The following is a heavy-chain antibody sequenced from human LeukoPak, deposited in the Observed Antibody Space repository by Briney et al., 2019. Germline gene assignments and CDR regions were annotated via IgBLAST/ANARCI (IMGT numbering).Heavy chain of an antibody. CDR1: GGTFSSYA. CDR2: IIPIFGTA. Sequence: SVKVSXKASGGTFSSYAISWVRQAPGQGLEWMGGIIPIFGTANYAQKFQGRVTITTDESTSTAYMELSSLRSEDTAVYYCARTGYCSSTSCYDYYYYYMDVWGKGTTVTVSS. J-gene: IGHJ6*03. V-gene: IGHV1-69*05. CDR3: ARTGYCSSTSCYDYYYYYMDV. D-gene: IGHD2-2*01.